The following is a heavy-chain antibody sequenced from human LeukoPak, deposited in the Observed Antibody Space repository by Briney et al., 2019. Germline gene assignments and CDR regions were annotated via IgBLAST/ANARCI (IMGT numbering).Heavy chain of an antibody. J-gene: IGHJ3*02. D-gene: IGHD1-26*01. Sequence: GRSLRLSCAASGFTVSSNYMTWVRQAPGKGLEWVSVIYSGGNTYYADSVKGRFTISRDNTKNTLYLQMNSLRADDTAVYYCARDVGFIVGATPGAFDIWGQGTMVTVSS. CDR3: ARDVGFIVGATPGAFDI. V-gene: IGHV3-66*01. CDR2: IYSGGNT. CDR1: GFTVSSNY.